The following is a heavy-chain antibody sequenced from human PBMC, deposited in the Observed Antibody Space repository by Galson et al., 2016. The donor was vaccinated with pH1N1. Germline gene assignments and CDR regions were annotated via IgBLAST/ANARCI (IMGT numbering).Heavy chain of an antibody. CDR3: TKARVGNYYLDY. J-gene: IGHJ4*02. D-gene: IGHD1-7*01. Sequence: SLRLSCAASGFTFGDYAMRWVRQAPGKGLEYVSSISTSSGTTYYGDSVRGRFTISRDNSKNTVYLQMNSLRAEDTAIYYCTKARVGNYYLDYWGQGSLVTVSS. V-gene: IGHV3-23*01. CDR2: ISTSSGTT. CDR1: GFTFGDYA.